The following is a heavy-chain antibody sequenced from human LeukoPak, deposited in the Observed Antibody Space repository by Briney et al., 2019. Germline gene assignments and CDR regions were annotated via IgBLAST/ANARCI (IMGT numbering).Heavy chain of an antibody. CDR1: GFTVSSNY. J-gene: IGHJ4*02. D-gene: IGHD2-15*01. CDR3: AKGSGSSCYSPCDY. Sequence: GGSLRLSCAASGFTVSSNYMSWVRQAPGKGLEWVSIIYSDGRTYYADSVKGRFTISRDNSKNTLYLQMNSLRAEDTAVYYCAKGSGSSCYSPCDYWGQGILVTVSS. CDR2: IYSDGRT. V-gene: IGHV3-53*01.